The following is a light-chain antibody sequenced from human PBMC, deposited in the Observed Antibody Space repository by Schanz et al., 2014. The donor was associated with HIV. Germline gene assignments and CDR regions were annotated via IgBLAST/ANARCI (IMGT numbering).Light chain of an antibody. CDR2: GNS. Sequence: QSVLTQPPSVSGAPGQRVTISCTGSSSNIGAGYDVHWYQFLPGTAPKLLIYGNSNRPSGVPDRFSGSKSGNTASLTISGLQTEDEADYYCSSYTSSNTVGFGGGTKLTVL. J-gene: IGLJ2*01. V-gene: IGLV1-40*01. CDR1: SSNIGAGYD. CDR3: SSYTSSNTVG.